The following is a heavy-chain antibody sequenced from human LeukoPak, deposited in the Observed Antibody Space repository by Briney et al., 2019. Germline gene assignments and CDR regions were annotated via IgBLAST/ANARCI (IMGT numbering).Heavy chain of an antibody. CDR2: INPSGGST. CDR3: ARESMEYSSGWYPFPFDY. V-gene: IGHV1-46*01. J-gene: IGHJ4*02. Sequence: GASVKVSCKASGYTFTSYYMHWVRQAPGQGLEWMGIINPSGGSTSYAQKFQGRVTMTRDTSTSTVYMELSSLRSEDTAVYCCARESMEYSSGWYPFPFDYWGQGTLVTVSS. CDR1: GYTFTSYY. D-gene: IGHD6-19*01.